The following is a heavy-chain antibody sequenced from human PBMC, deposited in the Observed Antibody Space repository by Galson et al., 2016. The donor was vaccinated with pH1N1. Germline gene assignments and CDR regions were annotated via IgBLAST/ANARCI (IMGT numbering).Heavy chain of an antibody. CDR1: GGSISSSNW. Sequence: ETLSLTCAVSGGSISSSNWWSWVRQPPGKGLEWIGYIHHSGTTKYSPSLRSRVTVTIDRSKNQFSLMLNSMTAAETAVYYCTREDIVVGEGWENGVDLCGQGTTFTVSS. V-gene: IGHV4-4*02. J-gene: IGHJ6*02. CDR2: IHHSGTT. CDR3: TREDIVVGEGWENGVDL. D-gene: IGHD2-15*01.